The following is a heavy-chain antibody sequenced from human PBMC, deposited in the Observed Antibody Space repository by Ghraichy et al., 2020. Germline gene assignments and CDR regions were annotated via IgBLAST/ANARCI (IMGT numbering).Heavy chain of an antibody. CDR3: AKTEGSGSGSYYFFDS. CDR2: ISGDGRTP. D-gene: IGHD3-10*01. V-gene: IGHV3-23*01. Sequence: GALRLSCVASGFTFSSYAMGWVRQAPGKGVEWVSTISGDGRTPDYADSVKGRFTISRDNSKNTLNLQMSSLRAEDTAVYYCAKTEGSGSGSYYFFDSWGQGTLVTVSS. CDR1: GFTFSSYA. J-gene: IGHJ4*02.